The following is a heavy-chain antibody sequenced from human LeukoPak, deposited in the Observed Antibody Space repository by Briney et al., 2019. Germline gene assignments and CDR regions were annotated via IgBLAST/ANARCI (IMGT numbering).Heavy chain of an antibody. CDR2: ISGSDGTS. J-gene: IGHJ6*01. CDR1: GFTCNSFA. V-gene: IGHV3-23*01. CDR3: AKSLGLGDYTRYKGFVQ. Sequence: GGSLTLSCAASGFTCNSFAMNWLRPAPGKGLEWVSSISGSDGTSPHTDFVKGRFTITRDNTKNTLYLQMNSLRAEDTAAYYCAKSLGLGDYTRYKGFVQWG. D-gene: IGHD3-16*01.